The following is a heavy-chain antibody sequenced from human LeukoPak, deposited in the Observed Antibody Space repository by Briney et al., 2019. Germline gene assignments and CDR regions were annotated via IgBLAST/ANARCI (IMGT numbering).Heavy chain of an antibody. D-gene: IGHD3-22*01. CDR2: IIPILGIA. V-gene: IGHV1-69*04. CDR1: GGTLSSHA. J-gene: IGHJ3*02. Sequence: GASGKVSRKASGGTLSSHAINWGRQAPGQRLEWVGKIIPILGIANYAQKFQGRVTITADKSTSTAYMELSSLRSEDTAVYYCARDFYYDSSGYYFGDAFDIWGQGTMVTVSS. CDR3: ARDFYYDSSGYYFGDAFDI.